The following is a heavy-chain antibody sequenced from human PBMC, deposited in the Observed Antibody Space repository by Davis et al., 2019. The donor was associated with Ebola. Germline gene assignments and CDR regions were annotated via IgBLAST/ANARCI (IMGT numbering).Heavy chain of an antibody. V-gene: IGHV3-30*19. CDR2: ISYDGSNK. J-gene: IGHJ6*03. D-gene: IGHD3-3*01. Sequence: GESLKISCAASGFTFSSYGMHWVRQAPGKGLEWVAVISYDGSNKYYADSVKGRFTISRDNSKNTLYLQMNSLRAEDTAVYYCARGGSYDFWSGYYTERRMDVWGKGTTVTVSS. CDR1: GFTFSSYG. CDR3: ARGGSYDFWSGYYTERRMDV.